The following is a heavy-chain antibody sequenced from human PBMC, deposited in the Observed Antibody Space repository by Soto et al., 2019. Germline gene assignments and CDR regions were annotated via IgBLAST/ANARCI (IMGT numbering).Heavy chain of an antibody. CDR3: ARLGESSSWPRYYGMDV. Sequence: QVQLQESGPGLVKPSQTLSLTCPVSGGSISRGGYSWSWIRQHPGKGLEWIGYIYYSGSTYSNPSLKSRVTISVDTSKTQFSLKLSSVTAADTAVYYCARLGESSSWPRYYGMDVWGQGTTVTVSS. CDR1: GGSISRGGYS. CDR2: IYYSGST. V-gene: IGHV4-31*03. D-gene: IGHD6-13*01. J-gene: IGHJ6*02.